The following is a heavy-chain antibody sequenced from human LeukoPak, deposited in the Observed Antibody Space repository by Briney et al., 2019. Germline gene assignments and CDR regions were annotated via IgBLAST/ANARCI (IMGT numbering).Heavy chain of an antibody. CDR1: GFTFRTYA. CDR3: AIPPGYSSGWYEVNY. D-gene: IGHD6-13*01. Sequence: GGSLRLSCAASGFTFRTYAMSWVRQAPGKGLEWVSGISDSGDGTYYADSVRGRFAISRDNSRNTLYLQMNSPRAEDTAVYYCAIPPGYSSGWYEVNYWGQGTLVTVSS. V-gene: IGHV3-23*01. J-gene: IGHJ4*02. CDR2: ISDSGDGT.